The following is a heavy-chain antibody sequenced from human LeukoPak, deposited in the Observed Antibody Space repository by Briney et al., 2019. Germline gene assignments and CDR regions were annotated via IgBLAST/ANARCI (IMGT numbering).Heavy chain of an antibody. J-gene: IGHJ4*02. Sequence: SETLSLTCTVSGGSISSYYWSWIRQPPGKGLGWIGYIYYSGSTNYNPSLKSRVTISVDTSKNQLSLKLSSVTAADTAVYYCARERSVAAAGHREFDYWGQGTLVTVSS. CDR3: ARERSVAAAGHREFDY. D-gene: IGHD6-13*01. CDR2: IYYSGST. V-gene: IGHV4-59*01. CDR1: GGSISSYY.